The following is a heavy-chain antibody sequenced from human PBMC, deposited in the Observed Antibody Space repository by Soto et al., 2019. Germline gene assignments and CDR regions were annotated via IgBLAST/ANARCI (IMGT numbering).Heavy chain of an antibody. CDR2: IWYDGSNK. CDR1: GFTFSSYG. D-gene: IGHD3-16*02. J-gene: IGHJ4*02. CDR3: ARGYDYIWGSYRSGLPS. Sequence: GGSLSLSCAASGFTFSSYGMHWVRQATGKGLEWVAVIWYDGSNKYYADSVKGRFTISRDNSKNTLYLQMNSLRAEDTAVYYCARGYDYIWGSYRSGLPSWGQGTLVTVSS. V-gene: IGHV3-33*01.